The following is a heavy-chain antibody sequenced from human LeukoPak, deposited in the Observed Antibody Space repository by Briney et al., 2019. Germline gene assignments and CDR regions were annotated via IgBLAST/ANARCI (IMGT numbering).Heavy chain of an antibody. J-gene: IGHJ5*01. CDR2: IYYSGST. D-gene: IGHD1-26*01. CDR1: GGSITSNSYY. CDR3: ARASGSYWWFDS. Sequence: SETLSLTCTVSGGSITSNSYYWGWIRQPPGNGLEWIGSIYYSGSTYYNPSLKSRVTISVDTSKNQVSLKLSSVTAADTAVYYCARASGSYWWFDSWGQGTLVTVSS. V-gene: IGHV4-39*07.